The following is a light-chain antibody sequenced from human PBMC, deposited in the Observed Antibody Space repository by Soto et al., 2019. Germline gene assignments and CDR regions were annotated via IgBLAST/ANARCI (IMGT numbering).Light chain of an antibody. CDR2: EVS. Sequence: SALTQPASVSGSPGQSITISCTGTSRDVGSYNLVSWYQQHPGKAPKLMIYEVSKRPSGVSNRFSGSKSGNTASLTISGLQSEYEADYYCCSYAGSSTFPYVFGTGTKVTVL. V-gene: IGLV2-23*02. J-gene: IGLJ1*01. CDR1: SRDVGSYNL. CDR3: CSYAGSSTFPYV.